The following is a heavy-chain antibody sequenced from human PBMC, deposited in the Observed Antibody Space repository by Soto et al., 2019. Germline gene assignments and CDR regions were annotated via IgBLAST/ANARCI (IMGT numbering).Heavy chain of an antibody. Sequence: PGGSLRLSCAASGFTFSSYGMHWVRQAPGKGLEWVAVISYDGSNKYYADSVKGRFTISRDNSNDTLYLQMNSLRAEDTAVYYCAKDERLYYDFWSGYYRRPWFDPWGQGTLVTVSS. CDR1: GFTFSSYG. J-gene: IGHJ5*02. D-gene: IGHD3-3*01. CDR3: AKDERLYYDFWSGYYRRPWFDP. V-gene: IGHV3-30*18. CDR2: ISYDGSNK.